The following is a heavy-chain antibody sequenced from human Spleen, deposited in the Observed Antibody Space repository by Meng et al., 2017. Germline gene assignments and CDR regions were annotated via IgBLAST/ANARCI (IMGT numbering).Heavy chain of an antibody. Sequence: GESLKISCAASGFTFNNYWMNWVRQAPGKGLEWVANIKLDGSETYYVDSVKGRFTISRDNAKNSLFLQMNSLRAEDTAVYYCARDQVAVAGTDWFDPWGQGTLVTVSS. CDR3: ARDQVAVAGTDWFDP. J-gene: IGHJ5*02. CDR2: IKLDGSET. CDR1: GFTFNNYW. V-gene: IGHV3-7*01. D-gene: IGHD6-19*01.